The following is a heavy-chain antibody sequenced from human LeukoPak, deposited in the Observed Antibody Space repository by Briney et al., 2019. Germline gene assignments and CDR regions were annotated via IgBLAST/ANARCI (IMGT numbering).Heavy chain of an antibody. V-gene: IGHV3-30-3*01. CDR1: GFTFSSYA. Sequence: TGGSLRLSCAASGFTFSSYAMHWVRQAPGKGLEWVAVISYDGSNKYYADSVKGRFTISRDNSKNKLYLQMNSLRAEDTAVYYCARGSGGSYSFDYWGQGTLVTASS. J-gene: IGHJ4*02. CDR2: ISYDGSNK. D-gene: IGHD1-26*01. CDR3: ARGSGGSYSFDY.